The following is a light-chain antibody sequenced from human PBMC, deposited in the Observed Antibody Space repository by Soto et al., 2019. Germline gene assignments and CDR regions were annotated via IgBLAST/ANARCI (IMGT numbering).Light chain of an antibody. CDR2: WAS. CDR3: QQYYSIPYT. V-gene: IGKV4-1*01. Sequence: DIVITQSPESLAVSLGERATINCKSSQSILYSTNNTNYLGWYQQKPGHPPRLLIYWASTRESGVPDRFSGSGSRTDFTLTISSLQAEDVAVYYCQQYYSIPYTFGQGTKLEIK. CDR1: QSILYSTNNTNY. J-gene: IGKJ2*01.